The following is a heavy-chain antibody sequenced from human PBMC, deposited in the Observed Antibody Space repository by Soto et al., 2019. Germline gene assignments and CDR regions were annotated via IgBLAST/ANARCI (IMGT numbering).Heavy chain of an antibody. CDR3: ARAVAVPADFDY. CDR1: GYTFTSYA. J-gene: IGHJ4*02. CDR2: INAGNVNT. Sequence: ASVKVSCKASGYTFTSYAMHWVRQAPGQRLEWMGWINAGNVNTKYSQKFQGRVTTTRDTSASTAYMELSSLRSEYTGVYYCARAVAVPADFDYWGQGTLVTVSS. V-gene: IGHV1-3*01. D-gene: IGHD6-19*01.